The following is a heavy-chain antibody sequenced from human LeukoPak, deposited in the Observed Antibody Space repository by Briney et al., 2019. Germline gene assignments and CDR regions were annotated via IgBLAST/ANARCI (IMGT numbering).Heavy chain of an antibody. V-gene: IGHV3-53*01. D-gene: IGHD3-10*01. CDR2: IYSGGST. Sequence: GGSLRLSCAASGFTVSSNYMSWVRQAPGKGLEWVSVIYSGGSTYYADSVKGRFTISRDNSKNTLYLQMNSLRAEDTAVYYCARVVRGVLYYYYYMDVWGKGTTVTISS. J-gene: IGHJ6*03. CDR3: ARVVRGVLYYYYYMDV. CDR1: GFTVSSNY.